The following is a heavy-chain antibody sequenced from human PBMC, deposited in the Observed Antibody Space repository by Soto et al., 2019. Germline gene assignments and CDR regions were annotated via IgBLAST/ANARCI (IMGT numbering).Heavy chain of an antibody. Sequence: HPGGSLRLSCAASGFTFSSYGMNWVRQAPGKGLEWVAAISGSAGNTYYADSVKGRFSTSRDNSKSTLYLQMNSLRVEDAAIYYCAKTFGSNWITEYWGRGTLVTVPS. J-gene: IGHJ4*02. CDR2: ISGSAGNT. V-gene: IGHV3-23*01. CDR3: AKTFGSNWITEY. D-gene: IGHD6-13*01. CDR1: GFTFSSYG.